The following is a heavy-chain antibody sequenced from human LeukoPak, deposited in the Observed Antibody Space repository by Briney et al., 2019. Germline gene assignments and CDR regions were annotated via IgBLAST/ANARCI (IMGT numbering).Heavy chain of an antibody. CDR1: GGTFSSYA. Sequence: GASVKVSCKASGGTFSSYAISWVRQAPGQGLEWMGRIIPILGIANYAQKFQGRVTITADKSTSTAYMELSSLRSEDTAVYYCARDLGIVVVVAATSGASDAFDIWGQGTMVTVSS. CDR3: ARDLGIVVVVAATSGASDAFDI. V-gene: IGHV1-69*04. J-gene: IGHJ3*02. D-gene: IGHD2-15*01. CDR2: IIPILGIA.